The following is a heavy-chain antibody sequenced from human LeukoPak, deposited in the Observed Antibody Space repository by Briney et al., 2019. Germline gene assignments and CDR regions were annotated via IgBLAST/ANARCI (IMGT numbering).Heavy chain of an antibody. CDR1: GYTFTSYG. Sequence: ASVKVSCKASGYTFTSYGISWVRQAPGQGLEWMGWISAYNGNTNYAQKLQGRVTMTTDTSTSTAHMELRSLRSDDTAVYYCARDRGITIFGVVQPHDYWGQGTLVTVSS. CDR2: ISAYNGNT. D-gene: IGHD3-3*01. V-gene: IGHV1-18*01. CDR3: ARDRGITIFGVVQPHDY. J-gene: IGHJ4*02.